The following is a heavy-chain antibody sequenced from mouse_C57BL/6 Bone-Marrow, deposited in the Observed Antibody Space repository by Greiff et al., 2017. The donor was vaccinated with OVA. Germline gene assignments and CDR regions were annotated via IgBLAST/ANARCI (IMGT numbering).Heavy chain of an antibody. CDR3: ARMDSNLAWFAY. CDR2: ISNGGGST. D-gene: IGHD2-5*01. J-gene: IGHJ3*01. CDR1: GFTFSDYY. V-gene: IGHV5-12*01. Sequence: EVKLVESGGGLVQPGGSLKLSCAASGFTFSDYYMYWVRQTPEKRLEWVAYISNGGGSTYYPDTVKGRFTISRDNAKNTLYLQMSRLKSEDTAMYYCARMDSNLAWFAYWGQGTLVTVSA.